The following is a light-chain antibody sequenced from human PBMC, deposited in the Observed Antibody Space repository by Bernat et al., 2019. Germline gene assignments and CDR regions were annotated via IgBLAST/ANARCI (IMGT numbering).Light chain of an antibody. V-gene: IGLV2-8*01. CDR2: EVT. J-gene: IGLJ2*01. Sequence: QSALTQPPSASGSPGQSVTISCTGTSSDVGTYNFVSWYQQHPGKAPKLLIYEVTRRPSGVPDRFSGSKSGNTASLTVSGLQTEDEADCYCCSFAGSSTLVFGGGTKLTVL. CDR3: CSFAGSSTLV. CDR1: SSDVGTYNF.